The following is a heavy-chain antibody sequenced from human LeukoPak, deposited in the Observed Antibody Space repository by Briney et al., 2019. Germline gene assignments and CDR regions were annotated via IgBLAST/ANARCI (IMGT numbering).Heavy chain of an antibody. D-gene: IGHD3-16*01. J-gene: IGHJ4*02. Sequence: SETLSLTCTVSGGSISSYYWSWIRQPAGKGLEWIGRIYTSGSTNYNPSLKSRVTISVDTSKNQFSLKLSSVTAADTAVYYCARHGHDLYGFLHPFDYWGQGTLVTVSS. CDR1: GGSISSYY. CDR3: ARHGHDLYGFLHPFDY. V-gene: IGHV4-4*07. CDR2: IYTSGST.